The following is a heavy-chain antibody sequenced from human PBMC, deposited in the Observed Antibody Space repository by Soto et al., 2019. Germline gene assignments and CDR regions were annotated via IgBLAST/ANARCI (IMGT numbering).Heavy chain of an antibody. D-gene: IGHD2-15*01. V-gene: IGHV2-5*02. J-gene: IGHJ4*02. CDR2: IYWDDDK. CDR3: AHRPSYCSGGSCYLGFDY. Sequence: QITLKESGPRLVKPTQTLTLTCTFSGFSLSTSGVGVGWIRQPPGKALEWVVLIYWDDDKRYSPSLKSRLTNTKDTSKNQVVLTMTNMDPVDTATYYCAHRPSYCSGGSCYLGFDYWGQGTLVTVSS. CDR1: GFSLSTSGVG.